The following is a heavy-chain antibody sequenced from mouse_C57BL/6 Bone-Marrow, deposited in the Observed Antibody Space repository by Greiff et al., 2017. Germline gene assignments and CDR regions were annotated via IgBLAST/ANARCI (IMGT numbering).Heavy chain of an antibody. CDR3: ARRTSGYFDY. J-gene: IGHJ2*01. Sequence: QVQLQQSGAELVRPGTSVKVSCKASGYAFTNYLIEWVKQRPGQGLEWIGVINPGSGGTNYNEKFKGKATLTADKSSSTAYMQRSSLTSEDSAVYFCARRTSGYFDYWGQGTTLTVSS. V-gene: IGHV1-54*01. CDR1: GYAFTNYL. D-gene: IGHD3-2*02. CDR2: INPGSGGT.